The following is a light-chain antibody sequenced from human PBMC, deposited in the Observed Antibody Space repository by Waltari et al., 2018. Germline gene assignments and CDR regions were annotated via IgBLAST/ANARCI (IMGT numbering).Light chain of an antibody. V-gene: IGLV2-23*02. J-gene: IGLJ1*01. CDR1: SHAVWSYNL. Sequence: QSALNQPASVHGSPGQSNTISCPGTSHAVWSYNLVSWYPQRPRNAPKFIIYEVNRRPSGLSSRFSGSKSGNTAFLTISGLQAEDEADYFCCSYAGVTTFYVFGTGTRVTVL. CDR3: CSYAGVTTFYV. CDR2: EVN.